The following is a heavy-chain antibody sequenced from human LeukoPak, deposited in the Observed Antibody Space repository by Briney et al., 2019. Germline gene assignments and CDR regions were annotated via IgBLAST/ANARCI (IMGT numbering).Heavy chain of an antibody. J-gene: IGHJ4*02. CDR1: GFTFSSYG. CDR3: AKARIRGYSYGALDY. Sequence: GGSLRLSCAASGFTFSSYGMHWVRQAPGKGLEWVAVISYDGSNKYYADSVKGRFTISRDNSKNTLYLQMNSLRAEDTAVYYCAKARIRGYSYGALDYGGQGTLVTVSS. D-gene: IGHD5-18*01. V-gene: IGHV3-30*18. CDR2: ISYDGSNK.